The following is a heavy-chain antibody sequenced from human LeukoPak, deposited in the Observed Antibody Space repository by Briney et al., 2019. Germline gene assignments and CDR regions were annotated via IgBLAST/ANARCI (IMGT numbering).Heavy chain of an antibody. CDR1: GGSISNYY. J-gene: IGHJ4*02. CDR3: ARGGGVFDY. Sequence: SETLSLTCSVSGGSISNYYWSWIRQPPGKGLEWIGYIYYSGTTNYNPSLKSRVTISVDTSRGQFSLKLNSVTAADTAVYYCARGGGVFDYWGQGTLVTVSS. CDR2: IYYSGTT. V-gene: IGHV4-59*01. D-gene: IGHD2-8*02.